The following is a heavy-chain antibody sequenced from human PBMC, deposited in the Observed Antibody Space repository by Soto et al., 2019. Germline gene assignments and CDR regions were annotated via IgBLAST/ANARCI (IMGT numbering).Heavy chain of an antibody. CDR3: ARGDSTVSSVFDY. CDR2: IYQNGDT. Sequence: SETLSLTCTVSGGPFSSGGYYWSWIRQEPGKGLEWIGYIYQNGDTSYNTSLKSRVTISADTSKTQFSLKLSSVTAADTAVYYCARGDSTVSSVFDYWGQGMLVTVSS. CDR1: GGPFSSGGYY. D-gene: IGHD4-17*01. J-gene: IGHJ4*02. V-gene: IGHV4-31*03.